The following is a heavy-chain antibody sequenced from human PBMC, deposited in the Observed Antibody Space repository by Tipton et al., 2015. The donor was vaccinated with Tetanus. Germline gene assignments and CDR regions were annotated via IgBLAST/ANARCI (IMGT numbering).Heavy chain of an antibody. V-gene: IGHV3-30*18. CDR1: GFRFSYHG. J-gene: IGHJ4*02. CDR2: IAFDGKNE. Sequence: RSLRLSCVASGFRFSYHGMHWVRQAPGKGLEWVAVIAFDGKNERYADSVKGRFTIPRDNAKNTLYLQMDSLRPEDTAVYFCAKVGALGATQAFVDSWGQGTLVTVSS. CDR3: AKVGALGATQAFVDS.